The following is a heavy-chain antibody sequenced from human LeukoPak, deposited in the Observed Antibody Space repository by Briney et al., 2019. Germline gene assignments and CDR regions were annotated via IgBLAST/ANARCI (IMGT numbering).Heavy chain of an antibody. CDR2: ISYDGSNK. CDR1: GFTFSSYA. CDR3: ARELITMIVVGHAFDI. J-gene: IGHJ3*02. Sequence: PGGSLRLSCAASGFTFSSYAMHWVRQAPGKGLEWVAVISYDGSNKYYADSVKGRFTISRDNSKNTLYLQMNSLRAEDTAVYYCARELITMIVVGHAFDIWGQGTMVTVSS. V-gene: IGHV3-30-3*01. D-gene: IGHD3-22*01.